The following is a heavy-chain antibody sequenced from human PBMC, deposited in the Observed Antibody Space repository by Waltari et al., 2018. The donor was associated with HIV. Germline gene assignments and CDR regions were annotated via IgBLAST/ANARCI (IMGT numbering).Heavy chain of an antibody. CDR1: GGTVSRSD. J-gene: IGHJ6*02. Sequence: QVQLVQSGAEEKKPGSSVKVSCKAPGGTVSRSDFSWVRQAPGQGLEWMGAIIPLFGEANYAQKFQGRLTITADESTSTAYMELSSLRSEDTAVYYCARVPDRSGYQRYAMDVWGQGTTVTVS. D-gene: IGHD3-22*01. CDR2: IIPLFGEA. V-gene: IGHV1-69*01. CDR3: ARVPDRSGYQRYAMDV.